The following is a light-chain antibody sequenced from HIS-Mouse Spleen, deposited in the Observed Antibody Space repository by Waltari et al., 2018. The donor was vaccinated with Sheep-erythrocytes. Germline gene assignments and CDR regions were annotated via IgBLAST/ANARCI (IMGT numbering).Light chain of an antibody. CDR2: AAS. J-gene: IGKJ5*01. CDR1: QGISSW. CDR3: QQANSFPIT. V-gene: IGKV1-12*01. Sequence: DIQMTQSPSSVSASVGDRVPSPCRASQGISSWLAWSQQKPGKAPKLLIYAASSLQSGVPSRFSGSGSGTDFTLTISSLQPEDFATYYCQQANSFPITFGQGTRLEIK.